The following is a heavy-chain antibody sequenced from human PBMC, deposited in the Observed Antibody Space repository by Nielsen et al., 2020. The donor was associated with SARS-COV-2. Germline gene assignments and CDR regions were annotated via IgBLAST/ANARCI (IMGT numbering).Heavy chain of an antibody. V-gene: IGHV5-10-1*01. CDR2: IDPSDSYT. CDR3: ARHKGRYSSGWTEIDY. J-gene: IGHJ4*02. D-gene: IGHD6-19*01. CDR1: GSSFTSYW. Sequence: GGSLRLSCKGSGSSFTSYWISWVRQMPGKGLEWMGRIDPSDSYTNYSPSFQGHVTISADKSISTAYLQWSSLKASDTAMYYCARHKGRYSSGWTEIDYWGQGTLVTVSS.